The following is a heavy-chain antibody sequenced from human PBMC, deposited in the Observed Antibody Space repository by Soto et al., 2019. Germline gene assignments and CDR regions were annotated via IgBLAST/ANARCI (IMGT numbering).Heavy chain of an antibody. CDR1: GFTFSTYA. D-gene: IGHD2-15*01. Sequence: GESLKISCAACGFTFSTYAMSSVSQAPGKGLEWVSVISSGGTTTYYPDSVKGRFTISRDNSKNTLFLQINSLRAEDTAIYYCAKVLNGGNAVPTSGMDIWCQGTRVTVSS. V-gene: IGHV3-23*01. CDR3: AKVLNGGNAVPTSGMDI. CDR2: ISSGGTTT. J-gene: IGHJ6*02.